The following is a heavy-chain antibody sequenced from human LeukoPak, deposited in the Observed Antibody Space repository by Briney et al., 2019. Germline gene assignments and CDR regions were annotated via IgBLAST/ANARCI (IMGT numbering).Heavy chain of an antibody. V-gene: IGHV4-59*01. CDR1: GGSISSYY. CDR2: IYHSGST. J-gene: IGHJ3*02. D-gene: IGHD6-19*01. CDR3: ARLRVRGWYENAFDI. Sequence: SETLSLTCTVSGGSISSYYWSWIRQPPGKGLEWIGFIYHSGSTIYNPSLKSRVTISVDTPKNQFSLTLSSVTAADTAVYYCARLRVRGWYENAFDIWGQGTMVTVSS.